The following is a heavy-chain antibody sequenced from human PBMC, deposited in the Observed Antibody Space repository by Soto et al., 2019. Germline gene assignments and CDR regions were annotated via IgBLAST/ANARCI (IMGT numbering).Heavy chain of an antibody. CDR1: GGTFRSYT. Sequence: VQLVQSGAEVKKPGSSVKVSCKASGGTFRSYTINWVRQAPGHGLEWMGGIIPLFGTANYAQKFQGRVRFTADELPTTATWGRGGLEPEKRAFYTGPRDPRQHRTFNWGATIRFGSDPGGKGPLVTVSS. CDR3: PRDPRQHRTFNWGATIRFGSDP. V-gene: IGHV1-69*01. D-gene: IGHD1-26*01. CDR2: IIPLFGTA. J-gene: IGHJ5*02.